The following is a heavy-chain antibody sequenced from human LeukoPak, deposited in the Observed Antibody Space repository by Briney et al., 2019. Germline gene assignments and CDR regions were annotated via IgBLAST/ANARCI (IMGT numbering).Heavy chain of an antibody. V-gene: IGHV3-43D*04. Sequence: GGSLRLSCAASGFTFDDYAMHWVRQAPGKGLEWVSLISWYGGSTYYADSVKGRFTISRDNSKNSLYLQMNSLRAEDTALYYCAKDIRWRGSSWYDYYGMDVWGKGTTVTVSS. D-gene: IGHD6-13*01. CDR2: ISWYGGST. CDR3: AKDIRWRGSSWYDYYGMDV. CDR1: GFTFDDYA. J-gene: IGHJ6*04.